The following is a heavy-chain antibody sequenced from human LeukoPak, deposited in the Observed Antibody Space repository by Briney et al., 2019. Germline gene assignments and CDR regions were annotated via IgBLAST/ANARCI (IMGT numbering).Heavy chain of an antibody. V-gene: IGHV3-7*01. J-gene: IGHJ6*02. CDR3: ARERHYDILTGYYNYGMDV. Sequence: GGSLRLSCAASGFTFSSYWMSWVRQAPGKGLEWVANIKQDGSEKYYVDSVKGRFTISRDNAKNSLYLQMNSLRAEDTAVYYCARERHYDILTGYYNYGMDVWGQGTTVTVSS. CDR1: GFTFSSYW. CDR2: IKQDGSEK. D-gene: IGHD3-9*01.